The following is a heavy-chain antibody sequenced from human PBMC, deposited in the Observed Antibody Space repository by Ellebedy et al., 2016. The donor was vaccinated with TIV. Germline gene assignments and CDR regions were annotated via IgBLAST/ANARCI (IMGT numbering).Heavy chain of an antibody. V-gene: IGHV4-59*08. CDR2: IYYSGST. J-gene: IGHJ5*02. D-gene: IGHD3-10*01. CDR1: GGSIRSYY. CDR3: ARLSSDRTA. Sequence: MPSETLSLTCTVPGGSIRSYYWSWIRQLPGKGLEWIGYIYYSGSTNYNPSLKSRVTISVDTSKNQFSLKLSSVTAADTAVYYCARLSSDRTAWGQGTLVTVSS.